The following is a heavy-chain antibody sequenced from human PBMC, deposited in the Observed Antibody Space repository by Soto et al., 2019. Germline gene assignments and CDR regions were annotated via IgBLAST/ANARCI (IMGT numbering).Heavy chain of an antibody. CDR2: ISAYNGNT. J-gene: IGHJ4*02. D-gene: IGHD3-10*01. Sequence: ASVKVSCKASGYTCTSYGISCALQSPLQWLDWMGWISAYNGNTNYAQKLQGRVTMTTDTSTSTAYMELRSLRSDDTAVYYCARDPYYGSGSSYYFDYWGQGTLVTVSS. V-gene: IGHV1-18*01. CDR3: ARDPYYGSGSSYYFDY. CDR1: GYTCTSYG.